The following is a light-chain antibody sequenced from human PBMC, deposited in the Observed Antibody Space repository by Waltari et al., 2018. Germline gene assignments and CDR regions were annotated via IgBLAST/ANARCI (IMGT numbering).Light chain of an antibody. CDR1: ESVSNTY. J-gene: IGKJ1*01. CDR3: QQYRDSPET. Sequence: EIVLTQSPGTLSLSPGETATLSCRASESVSNTYLAWYQQKPGQAPRLLIYGASSRATGIPDRFSGSGSGTDFTLIISRLEPEDFAVYFCQQYRDSPETFGQGTKVEIK. CDR2: GAS. V-gene: IGKV3-20*01.